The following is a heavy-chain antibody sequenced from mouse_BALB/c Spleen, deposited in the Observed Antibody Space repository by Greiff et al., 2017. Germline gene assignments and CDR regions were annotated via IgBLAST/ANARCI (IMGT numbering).Heavy chain of an antibody. CDR3: ASGTSGVATDAMDY. Sequence: LVKPGASVKISCKASGYSFTGYYMHWVKQSHGKSLEWIGYISCYNGATSYNQKFKGKATFTVDTSSSTAYMAVNSLTSEDSAVYYCASGTSGVATDAMDYWGQGTSVTVSS. CDR1: GYSFTGYY. CDR2: ISCYNGAT. V-gene: IGHV1S34*01. D-gene: IGHD1-1*01. J-gene: IGHJ4*01.